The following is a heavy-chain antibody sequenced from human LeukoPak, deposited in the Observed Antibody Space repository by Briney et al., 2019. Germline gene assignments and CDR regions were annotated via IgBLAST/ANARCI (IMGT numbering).Heavy chain of an antibody. CDR1: GFTFSSYD. Sequence: QSGGSLRLSCAASGFTFSSYDMHWVRQAPGKGLEWVAVIWYDGSNKYYADSVKGRFTISRDNSKNTLYLQMNSLRAEDTAVYYCARGLADSGSYQQHYNWFDPWGQGTLVTVSS. CDR2: IWYDGSNK. CDR3: ARGLADSGSYQQHYNWFDP. V-gene: IGHV3-33*08. J-gene: IGHJ5*02. D-gene: IGHD1-26*01.